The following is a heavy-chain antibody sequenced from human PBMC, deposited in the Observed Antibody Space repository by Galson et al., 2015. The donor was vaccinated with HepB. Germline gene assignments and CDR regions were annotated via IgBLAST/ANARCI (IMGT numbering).Heavy chain of an antibody. V-gene: IGHV1-69*13. J-gene: IGHJ6*02. CDR3: ARAGAMATIKLRTDGMDV. CDR2: IIPIFGIA. D-gene: IGHD5-24*01. Sequence: SVKVSCKASGGTFSSYAISWVRQAPGQGLEWMGGIIPIFGIANYAQKFQGRVTITADESTSTAYMELSSLRSEDTAVYYCARAGAMATIKLRTDGMDVWGQGTTVTVSS. CDR1: GGTFSSYA.